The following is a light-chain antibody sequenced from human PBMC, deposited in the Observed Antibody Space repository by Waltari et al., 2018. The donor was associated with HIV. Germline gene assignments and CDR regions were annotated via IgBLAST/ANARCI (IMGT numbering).Light chain of an antibody. CDR1: QSVNSN. Sequence: EIVLTQSPATLSVSPGARDTLSCRASQSVNSNLAWYQQKRGQAPGLLIYGASTRATGVAARFSGSGSGTEFTLTISSLQSEDFAVYYCQQYNKWPYTFGQGTKLEVK. CDR2: GAS. J-gene: IGKJ2*01. V-gene: IGKV3-15*01. CDR3: QQYNKWPYT.